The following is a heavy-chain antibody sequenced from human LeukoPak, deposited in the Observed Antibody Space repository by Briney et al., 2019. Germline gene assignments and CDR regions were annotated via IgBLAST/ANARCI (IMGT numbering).Heavy chain of an antibody. CDR1: GFSFKTYE. V-gene: IGHV3-48*03. D-gene: IGHD6-19*01. J-gene: IGHJ5*02. CDR2: ISVGGSDE. CDR3: ARDVGFNNGWPA. Sequence: GGSLRLSCVASGFSFKTYEMNWVRQAPGKGLEWISFISVGGSDEDYADSVKGRFSISRDNAKNSLFLQMNSLRVEDTAVYYCARDVGFNNGWPAWGQGTLVTVSS.